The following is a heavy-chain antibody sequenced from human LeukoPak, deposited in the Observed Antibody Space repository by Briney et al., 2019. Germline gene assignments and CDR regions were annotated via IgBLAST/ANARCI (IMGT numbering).Heavy chain of an antibody. CDR3: AKEQAVAGTLYYFDY. V-gene: IGHV3-23*01. CDR2: ISGSGGST. D-gene: IGHD6-19*01. CDR1: GFTFSSYA. J-gene: IGHJ4*02. Sequence: GGSLRLSCTASGFTFSSYAMRWVRQAPGKGLEWVSVISGSGGSTYYADSVKGRFTISRDNSKNTLYLQMNSLRAEDTAVYYCAKEQAVAGTLYYFDYWGRGTLVTVSS.